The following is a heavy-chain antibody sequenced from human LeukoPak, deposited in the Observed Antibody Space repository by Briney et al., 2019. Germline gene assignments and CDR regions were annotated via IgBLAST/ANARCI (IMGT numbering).Heavy chain of an antibody. CDR2: INHSGST. CDR3: ASLWAMTTVTTGYYYYYYGMDV. CDR1: GGSFSGYY. V-gene: IGHV4-34*01. J-gene: IGHJ6*02. Sequence: SETLSLTCAVYGGSFSGYYWSWIRQPPGKGLEWIGEINHSGSTNYNPSLKSRVTISVDTSKNQFSLKLSSVTAADTAVYYCASLWAMTTVTTGYYYYYYGMDVWGQGTTVTVSS. D-gene: IGHD4-17*01.